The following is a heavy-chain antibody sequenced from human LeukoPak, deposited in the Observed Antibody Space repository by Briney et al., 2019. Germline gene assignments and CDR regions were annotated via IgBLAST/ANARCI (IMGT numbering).Heavy chain of an antibody. V-gene: IGHV3-30*18. Sequence: GGSLRLSCAASGFTFSSYGIQWVRQAPGKGLEWVAVISYDGSNKYYADSVKGRFTISRDNSKNTLYLQMNSLRAEDTAVYYCAKGRSKVEDGPECDYWAKGTLVTVSS. CDR2: ISYDGSNK. CDR3: AKGRSKVEDGPECDY. CDR1: GFTFSSYG. D-gene: IGHD1-14*01. J-gene: IGHJ4*02.